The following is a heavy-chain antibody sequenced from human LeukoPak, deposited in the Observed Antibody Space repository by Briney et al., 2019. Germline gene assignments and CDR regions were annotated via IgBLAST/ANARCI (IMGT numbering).Heavy chain of an antibody. V-gene: IGHV4-61*02. Sequence: PSQTLSLTCTVSGGSISSGSYYWSWIRQPAGKGLEWIGRIYTSGSTNYNPSLKSRVTISVDTSKNQFSLKLSSVTAADTAVYYCARGTYYYDSSALGAFDIWGQGTMVTVSS. CDR2: IYTSGST. CDR1: GGSISSGSYY. CDR3: ARGTYYYDSSALGAFDI. D-gene: IGHD3-22*01. J-gene: IGHJ3*02.